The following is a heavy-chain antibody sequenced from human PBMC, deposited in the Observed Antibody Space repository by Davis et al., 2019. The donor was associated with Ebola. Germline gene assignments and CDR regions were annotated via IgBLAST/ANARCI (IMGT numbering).Heavy chain of an antibody. V-gene: IGHV3-21*04. CDR1: GFTFSSYS. CDR2: ISSSSSYI. D-gene: IGHD1-26*01. Sequence: GESLKISCAASGFTFSSYSMNWVRQAPGKGLEWVSSISSSSSYIYYADSVKGRFTISRDNAKNSLYLQMNSLRAEDTAVYYCAKARYSGSYWRWGQGTLVTVSS. J-gene: IGHJ4*02. CDR3: AKARYSGSYWR.